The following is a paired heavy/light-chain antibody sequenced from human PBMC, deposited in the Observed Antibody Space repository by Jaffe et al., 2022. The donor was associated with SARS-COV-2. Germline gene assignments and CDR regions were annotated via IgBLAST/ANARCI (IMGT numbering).Heavy chain of an antibody. CDR2: IYWDDDK. Sequence: QITLKESGPTLMKPTQTLTLTCSVSGFSVSTYGVGVGWIRQPPGKALEWLAMIYWDDDKRYRPSLRSRLTITKDTSKNQVDLTMTNLDPVDTATYFCAHTRAGGSTYHFDFWGQGLLVTVSS. CDR1: GFSVSTYGVG. J-gene: IGHJ4*02. CDR3: AHTRAGGSTYHFDF. V-gene: IGHV2-5*02. D-gene: IGHD2-15*01.
Light chain of an antibody. CDR2: QDR. Sequence: SFELTQPPSVSVSPGQTATITCSGDNLENKFASWYQQKPGQSPVLVIYQDRKRPSGIPQRFSGSNSGNTATLTISGTQTMDEAEYFCQAWDSSTQVVFGGGTKLTVL. V-gene: IGLV3-1*01. J-gene: IGLJ3*02. CDR1: NLENKF. CDR3: QAWDSSTQVV.